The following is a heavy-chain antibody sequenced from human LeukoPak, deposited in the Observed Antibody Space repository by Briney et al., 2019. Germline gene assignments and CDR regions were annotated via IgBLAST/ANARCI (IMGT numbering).Heavy chain of an antibody. J-gene: IGHJ6*03. CDR2: ISAYNGNT. CDR1: GYTFTSYG. Sequence: ASVKVSCKAFGYTFTSYGISWVRQAPGQGLEWMGWISAYNGNTNYAQKLQGRVTMTTDTSTSTAYMELRSLRSDDTAVYYCARETHSGYLPNYYYYYYMDVWGKGTTVTVSS. CDR3: ARETHSGYLPNYYYYYYMDV. V-gene: IGHV1-18*01. D-gene: IGHD5-12*01.